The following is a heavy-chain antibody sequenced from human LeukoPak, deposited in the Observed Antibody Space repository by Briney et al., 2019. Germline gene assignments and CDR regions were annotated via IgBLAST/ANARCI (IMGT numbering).Heavy chain of an antibody. D-gene: IGHD4-17*01. J-gene: IGHJ3*01. CDR2: IGTDGRT. CDR1: GFTFSRHD. Sequence: GGSLRLSCAASGFTFSRHDMHWVRQAPGEGLEWVSAIGTDGRTYYPGSVKGRFAISREDAKSSLFLQMNSLRAGDTAVYYCARVTVRNAFDLWGQGTMVTVSS. CDR3: ARVTVRNAFDL. V-gene: IGHV3-13*04.